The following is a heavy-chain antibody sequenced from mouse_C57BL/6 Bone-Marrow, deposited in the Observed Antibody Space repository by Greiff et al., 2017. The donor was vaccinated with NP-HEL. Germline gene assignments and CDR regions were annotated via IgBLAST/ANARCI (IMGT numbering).Heavy chain of an antibody. J-gene: IGHJ4*01. CDR1: GYTFTSYW. D-gene: IGHD1-1*01. CDR3: ASIYYYGSTYAMDY. Sequence: VQLQQSGAELVRPGTSVKLSCKASGYTFTSYWMHWVKQRPGQGLEWIGVIDPSDSYTNYNQKFKGKATLTVDTSSSTAYMQLSSLTSEDSAVYYCASIYYYGSTYAMDYWGQGTSVTVSS. V-gene: IGHV1-59*01. CDR2: IDPSDSYT.